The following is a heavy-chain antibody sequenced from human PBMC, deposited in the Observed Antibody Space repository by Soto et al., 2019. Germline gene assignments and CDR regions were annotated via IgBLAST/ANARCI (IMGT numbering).Heavy chain of an antibody. CDR1: GGSISSGGYY. V-gene: IGHV4-31*03. CDR2: IYYSGST. Sequence: NPSETLSLTCTVSGGSISSGGYYWSWIRQHPGKGLEWIGYIYYSGSTYYNPSLKSRVTISVDTSKNQFSLKLSSVTAADTAVYYCARETYYYDSSGYYLGVYWFDPWGQGTLVTVSS. D-gene: IGHD3-22*01. CDR3: ARETYYYDSSGYYLGVYWFDP. J-gene: IGHJ5*02.